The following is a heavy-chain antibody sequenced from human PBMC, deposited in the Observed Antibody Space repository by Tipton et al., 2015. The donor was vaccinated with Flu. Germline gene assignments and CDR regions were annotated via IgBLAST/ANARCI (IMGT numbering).Heavy chain of an antibody. J-gene: IGHJ3*02. V-gene: IGHV3-74*01. CDR3: ARNHDIDRDGSQGGDFDAFDI. CDR2: ITSDGSST. CDR1: GFTSSNYR. Sequence: SLRLSCAASGFTSSNYRVHWVRQAPGKGLVWISRITSDGSSTAYADSVKGRFTISRDNAKNTIYLQMNSLRDEDTAVYYCARNHDIDRDGSQGGDFDAFDIWGQGTMVTVSS. D-gene: IGHD5-24*01.